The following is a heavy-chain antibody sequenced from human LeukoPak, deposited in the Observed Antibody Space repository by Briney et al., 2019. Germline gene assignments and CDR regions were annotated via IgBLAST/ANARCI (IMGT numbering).Heavy chain of an antibody. J-gene: IGHJ5*02. D-gene: IGHD2-8*02. CDR2: IYHSGST. Sequence: SETLSLTCAVSGYSISSGYYWGWIRQPPRKGLEWIGSIYHSGSTYYNPSLKSRVTISVDTSKNQFSLKLSSVTAADTAVYYCASLPVGDWFDPWGQGTLVTVSS. V-gene: IGHV4-38-2*01. CDR3: ASLPVGDWFDP. CDR1: GYSISSGYY.